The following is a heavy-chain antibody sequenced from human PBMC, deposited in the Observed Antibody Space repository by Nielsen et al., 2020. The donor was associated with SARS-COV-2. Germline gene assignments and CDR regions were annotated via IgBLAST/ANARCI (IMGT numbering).Heavy chain of an antibody. CDR2: MHHSGNT. V-gene: IGHV4-31*03. CDR3: ARDRWDTATYDY. D-gene: IGHD5-18*01. CDR1: GGSISTGEFY. Sequence: SETLSLTCSVSGGSISTGEFYWSWIRQPPGKGLEWIGNMHHSGNTYYNSSLKSRATTTMDTSKNQFSLKLDSVTAADTAVYYCARDRWDTATYDYWGKGTLVTVSS. J-gene: IGHJ4*02.